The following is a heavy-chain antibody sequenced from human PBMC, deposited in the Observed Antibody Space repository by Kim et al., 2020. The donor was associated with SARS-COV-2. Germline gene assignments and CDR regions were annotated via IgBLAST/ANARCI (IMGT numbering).Heavy chain of an antibody. V-gene: IGHV4-39*07. Sequence: SETLSLTCTVSGGSISSSSYYWGWIRQPPGKGLEWIGSIYYSGSTYYNPSLKSRVTISVDTSKNQFSLKLSSVTAADTAVYYCAREPIVVVVIFDYWGQGTLVTVSS. CDR1: GGSISSSSYY. D-gene: IGHD2-15*01. CDR2: IYYSGST. CDR3: AREPIVVVVIFDY. J-gene: IGHJ4*02.